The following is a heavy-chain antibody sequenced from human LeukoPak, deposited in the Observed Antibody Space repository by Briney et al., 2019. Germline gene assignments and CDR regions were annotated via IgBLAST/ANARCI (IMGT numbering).Heavy chain of an antibody. D-gene: IGHD3-10*01. CDR2: ISSSSSYI. J-gene: IGHJ4*02. V-gene: IGHV3-21*01. CDR1: GFTFSSYS. CDR3: AKLAKYFYGSETYYFFEH. Sequence: GGSLRLSCAASGFTFSSYSMNWVRQAPGKGLEWVSSISSSSSYIYYADSVKGRFTISRDNSKNSLFLQMNSLRVEDTAVYYCAKLAKYFYGSETYYFFEHWGQGTPVTASS.